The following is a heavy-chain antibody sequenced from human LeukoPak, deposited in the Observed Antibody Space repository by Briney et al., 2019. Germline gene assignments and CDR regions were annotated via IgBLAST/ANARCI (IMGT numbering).Heavy chain of an antibody. Sequence: PGGSLRLSCAASGFTLSDHYMDWVRQAPGKGLEYVSAISRSGDSIYYADSVKGRISISRDNSKNTLYLQMSSPRAEDTAVYYCVKGTYTAAHWGQGTLVTVSS. J-gene: IGHJ4*02. V-gene: IGHV3-64D*06. CDR2: ISRSGDSI. D-gene: IGHD1-14*01. CDR1: GFTLSDHY. CDR3: VKGTYTAAH.